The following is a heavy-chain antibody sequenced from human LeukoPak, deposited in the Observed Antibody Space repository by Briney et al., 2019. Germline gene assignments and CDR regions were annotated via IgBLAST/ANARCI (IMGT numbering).Heavy chain of an antibody. D-gene: IGHD5-18*01. J-gene: IGHJ4*02. CDR1: GYTFTGYY. CDR2: INPNSGGT. V-gene: IGHV1-2*03. CDR3: ARVHSYDSYGDDYFDY. Sequence: LVASVKVSCKASGYTFTGYYMHWVRQAPGQGLEWMGWINPNSGGTNYAQKFQGRVTMTRDTSISTAYMELSRLRSDDTAVYYCARVHSYDSYGDDYFDYWGQGTLVTVSS.